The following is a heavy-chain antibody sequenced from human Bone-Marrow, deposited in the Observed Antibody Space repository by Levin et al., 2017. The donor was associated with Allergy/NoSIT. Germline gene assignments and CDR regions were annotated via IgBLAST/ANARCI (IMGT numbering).Heavy chain of an antibody. CDR3: TRDLAAAGHHPHYYYYYGMDV. J-gene: IGHJ6*02. CDR1: GFTFGDYA. CDR2: IRSKAYGGTT. Sequence: GGSLRLSCTASGFTFGDYAMSWFRQAPGKGLEWVGFIRSKAYGGTTEYAASVKGRFTISRDDSKSIAYLQMNSLKTEDTAVYYCTRDLAAAGHHPHYYYYYGMDVWGQGTTVTVSS. V-gene: IGHV3-49*03. D-gene: IGHD6-13*01.